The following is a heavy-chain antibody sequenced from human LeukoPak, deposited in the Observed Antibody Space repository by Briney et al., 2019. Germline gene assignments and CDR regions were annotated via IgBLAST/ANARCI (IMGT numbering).Heavy chain of an antibody. D-gene: IGHD4-11*01. CDR3: AKLGYDYLEGYYGMDV. CDR1: GFTFSNFW. J-gene: IGHJ6*02. V-gene: IGHV3-23*01. Sequence: GGSLRLSCAASGFTFSNFWMSWIRQAPGKGLEWVSAISGSGGSTYYADSVKGRFTISRDNSKNTLYLQMNSLRAEDTAVYYCAKLGYDYLEGYYGMDVWGQGTTVTVSS. CDR2: ISGSGGST.